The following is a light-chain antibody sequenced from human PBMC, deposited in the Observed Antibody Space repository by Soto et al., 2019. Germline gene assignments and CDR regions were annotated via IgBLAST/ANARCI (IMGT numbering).Light chain of an antibody. V-gene: IGLV2-14*01. J-gene: IGLJ3*02. CDR1: SSDVGGYNY. Sequence: QSALTQPASVSGSPGRSITISCPGTSSDVGGYNYVSWYQQHPGKAPILMIYDVSNRPSGVSNRFSGSKSGNTASLTISGLQAEDEADYYCSSYTGSSTHGVFGGGTKLTVL. CDR3: SSYTGSSTHGV. CDR2: DVS.